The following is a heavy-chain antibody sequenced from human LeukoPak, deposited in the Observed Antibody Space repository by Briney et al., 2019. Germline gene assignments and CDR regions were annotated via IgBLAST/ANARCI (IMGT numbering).Heavy chain of an antibody. CDR3: ADFGVVTNWFDP. CDR2: IDPESGER. V-gene: IGHV1-24*01. J-gene: IGHJ5*02. Sequence: ASVKVSCNVSGYTFTEMSIHWVRQTPGKGLEWLGGIDPESGERVYAQNFRGRVTMSEDTSTDTAYMEVSSLRSEDTAIYYCADFGVVTNWFDPWGQGTLVTVSS. CDR1: GYTFTEMS. D-gene: IGHD3-3*01.